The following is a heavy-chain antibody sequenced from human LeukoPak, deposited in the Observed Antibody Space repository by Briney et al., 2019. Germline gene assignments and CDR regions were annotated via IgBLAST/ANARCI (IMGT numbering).Heavy chain of an antibody. CDR1: GFTFSSYS. CDR3: ASSGSYRFDY. D-gene: IGHD1-26*01. CDR2: ITASGTAM. V-gene: IGHV3-48*02. Sequence: SGGSLRLSCAASGFTFSSYSMNWVRQAPEKGLEWVSHITASGTAMFYADSVKGRFTISRDNAKNSLYLQMNSLRDEDTAVYYCASSGSYRFDYWGQGTLVTVSS. J-gene: IGHJ4*02.